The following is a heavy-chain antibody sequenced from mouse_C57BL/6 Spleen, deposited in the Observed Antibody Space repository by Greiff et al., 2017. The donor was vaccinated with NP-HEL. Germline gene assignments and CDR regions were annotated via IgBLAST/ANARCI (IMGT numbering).Heavy chain of an antibody. CDR3: TRGDYGSSRGYFDV. CDR1: GYTLPSYG. CDR2: IYPGNSDT. D-gene: IGHD1-1*01. J-gene: IGHJ1*03. Sequence: VQLQQSGTVLARPGASVKMSCRTSGYTLPSYGRHGVNKRPGQGREWIGAIYPGNSDTSYNQKFKGKAKLTAVTSASTAYMELSSLTNEDSAVYYCTRGDYGSSRGYFDVWGTGTTVTVSS. V-gene: IGHV1-5*01.